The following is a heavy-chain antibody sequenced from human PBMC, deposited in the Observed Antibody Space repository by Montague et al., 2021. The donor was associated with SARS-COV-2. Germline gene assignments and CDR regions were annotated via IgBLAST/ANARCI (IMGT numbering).Heavy chain of an antibody. V-gene: IGHV3-48*03. CDR2: ITSGRTT. J-gene: IGHJ4*02. CDR3: VRAGPWLRTFDY. CDR1: GFTFSSYE. Sequence: SLRLSCAASGFTFSSYEMNWVRQAPGKGLEWISYITSGRTTYYADSVKGRFTISRDNAKNSLYLHMNSLRAEDTAVYYCVRAGPWLRTFDYWGQGTLVTLSS. D-gene: IGHD5-12*01.